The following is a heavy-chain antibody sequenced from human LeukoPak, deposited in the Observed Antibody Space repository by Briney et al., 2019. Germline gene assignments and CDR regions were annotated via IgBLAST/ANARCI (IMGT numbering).Heavy chain of an antibody. CDR3: ARDERYDSSGYPFDY. CDR1: GGTFSSYA. D-gene: IGHD3-22*01. J-gene: IGHJ4*02. CDR2: IIPIFGTA. V-gene: IGHV1-69*06. Sequence: SVKVSCKASGGTFSSYAISWVRQAPGQGLEWMGGIIPIFGTANYAQKFQGRVTITADKSTSTAYMELSRLRSDDTAVYYCARDERYDSSGYPFDYWGQGTLVTVSS.